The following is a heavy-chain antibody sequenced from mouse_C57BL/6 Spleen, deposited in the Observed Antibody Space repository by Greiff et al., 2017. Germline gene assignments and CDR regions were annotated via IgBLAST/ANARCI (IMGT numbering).Heavy chain of an antibody. Sequence: QVHVKQPGAELVKPGASVKMSCKASGYTFTSYWITWVKQRPGQGLEWIGDIYPGSGSTNYNEKFKSKATLTVDTSSSTAYMQLSSLTSEDSAVYYCARLRGYYDGSYYFDYWGQGTTLTVSS. CDR2: IYPGSGST. D-gene: IGHD1-1*01. V-gene: IGHV1-55*01. CDR3: ARLRGYYDGSYYFDY. CDR1: GYTFTSYW. J-gene: IGHJ2*01.